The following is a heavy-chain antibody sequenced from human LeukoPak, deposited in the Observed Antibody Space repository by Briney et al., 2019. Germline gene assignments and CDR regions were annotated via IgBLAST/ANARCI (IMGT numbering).Heavy chain of an antibody. J-gene: IGHJ6*03. CDR2: SNWNGDST. D-gene: IGHD2-2*01. CDR1: GFTFGDYG. CDR3: ARVGCSRTSCYGDYYYYYMDV. Sequence: GGSLRLSCAASGFTFGDYGMSWVRQAPGKGLEWVSGSNWNGDSTDYADSVKGRFTISRDNAKNSLYLQMYSLRAEDTALYYCARVGCSRTSCYGDYYYYYMDVWGKGTTVTVSS. V-gene: IGHV3-20*04.